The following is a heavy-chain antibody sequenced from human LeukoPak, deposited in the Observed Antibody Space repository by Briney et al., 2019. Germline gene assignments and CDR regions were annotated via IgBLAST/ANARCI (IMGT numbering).Heavy chain of an antibody. Sequence: ASLKVSCKASGGSFRSKAVSWVRQAPGQGLEWMGAIIPSFDVSNYARKFQGRITITMDESASTAYMELTSLRSEDTAVYYCARNDMAAAGTFAFWGQGTLVTVSS. V-gene: IGHV1-69*05. J-gene: IGHJ4*02. CDR3: ARNDMAAAGTFAF. CDR2: IIPSFDVS. D-gene: IGHD6-13*01. CDR1: GGSFRSKA.